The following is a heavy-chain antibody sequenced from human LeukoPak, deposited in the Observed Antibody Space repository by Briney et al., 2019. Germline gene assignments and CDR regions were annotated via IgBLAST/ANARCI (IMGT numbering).Heavy chain of an antibody. CDR1: GYTFTSYG. CDR3: ARTHLDPAIVVVVAATQVDY. D-gene: IGHD2-15*01. CDR2: ISAYNGNT. Sequence: ASVKVSCKASGYTFTSYGISWVRQAPGQGLEWMGWISAYNGNTNYAQKLQGRVTMTTDTSTSTAYMELRSLRSDDTAVYYCARTHLDPAIVVVVAATQVDYWGQGTLVTVSS. J-gene: IGHJ4*02. V-gene: IGHV1-18*01.